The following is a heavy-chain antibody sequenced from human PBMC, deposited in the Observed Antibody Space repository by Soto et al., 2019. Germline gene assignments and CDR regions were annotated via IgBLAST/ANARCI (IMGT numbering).Heavy chain of an antibody. Sequence: PRGSLSPSCVGSGFSLCNFPMNLCRQAPWKGLEWISYISPRGDNIYYTESVKGRFTISRDNARNSLYLQMNSLRDEDAALYHCAKGPHPNIVWPYYFDSWGQGVPVTVSS. CDR1: GFSLCNFP. CDR3: AKGPHPNIVWPYYFDS. D-gene: IGHD2-15*01. J-gene: IGHJ4*02. V-gene: IGHV3-48*02. CDR2: ISPRGDNI.